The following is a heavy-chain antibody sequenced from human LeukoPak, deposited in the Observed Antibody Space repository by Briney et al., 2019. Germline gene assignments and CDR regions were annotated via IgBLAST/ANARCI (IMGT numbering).Heavy chain of an antibody. J-gene: IGHJ4*02. Sequence: ASVKVSCKASGYTFTSYYTHWVRQAPGQGLEWMGIINPSGGSTSHAQKFQGRVTMTRDTSTSTVYMELSSLRSEDTAVYYCARARGYSHGYVPGLDYWGQGTLVTVSS. CDR2: INPSGGST. CDR3: ARARGYSHGYVPGLDY. CDR1: GYTFTSYY. D-gene: IGHD5-18*01. V-gene: IGHV1-46*01.